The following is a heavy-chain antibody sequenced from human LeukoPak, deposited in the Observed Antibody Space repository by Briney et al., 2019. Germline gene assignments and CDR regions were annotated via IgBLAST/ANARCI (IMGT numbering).Heavy chain of an antibody. CDR1: GGTFSSYA. CDR3: ARQDSSSGGYYYYYMDV. CDR2: IIPIFGTA. Sequence: SVKVSCKASGGTFSSYAISWVRQAPGQGLEWMGGIIPIFGTANYAQKFQGRVTITADKSTSTAYMELSSLRSEDTAVYYCARQDSSSGGYYYYYMDVWGKGTTVTASS. J-gene: IGHJ6*03. D-gene: IGHD6-13*01. V-gene: IGHV1-69*06.